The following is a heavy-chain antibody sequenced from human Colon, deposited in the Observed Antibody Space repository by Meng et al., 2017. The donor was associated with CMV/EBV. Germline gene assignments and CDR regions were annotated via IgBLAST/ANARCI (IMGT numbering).Heavy chain of an antibody. Sequence: QVQSVQSGNEVEKPGDAVKVFCKTSVYTYTVNHLHWVRQAPGEGLEWMGWIYPQDGGTYFAQKFPARVTLTRDTSITTAYMALSGLTSDDTAIYYCVRESWYFDFWGEGTLVTVSS. V-gene: IGHV1-2*02. D-gene: IGHD6-13*01. CDR2: IYPQDGGT. CDR1: VYTYTVNH. J-gene: IGHJ4*02. CDR3: VRESWYFDF.